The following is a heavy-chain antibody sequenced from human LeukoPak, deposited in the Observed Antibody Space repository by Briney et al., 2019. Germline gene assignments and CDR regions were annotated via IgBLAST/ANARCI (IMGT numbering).Heavy chain of an antibody. CDR1: GFTFSSYA. CDR3: AKAGITMIVVVPTVDY. V-gene: IGHV3-23*01. CDR2: ISGSGGST. J-gene: IGHJ4*02. D-gene: IGHD3-22*01. Sequence: GGSLRLSCAASGFTFSSYAMSWVRQAPGKGLEWVSAISGSGGSTYYADSVKGRFTISRDNSKNTLYLQMDSLRAEDTAVYYCAKAGITMIVVVPTVDYWGQGTLVTVSS.